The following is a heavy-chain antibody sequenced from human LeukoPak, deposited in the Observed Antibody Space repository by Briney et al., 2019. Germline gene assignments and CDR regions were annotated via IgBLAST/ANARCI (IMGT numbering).Heavy chain of an antibody. CDR1: GFIFNDFG. Sequence: PGGSLRLSCTDTGFIFNDFGLTWVRQAPGKGLEWGSSLNWNGESTGYADTVKGRFTISRDNAKNSLYLQMASLRAEDTAFYYCARSEGSWGNYYFDYWGQGTLVTVSS. CDR3: ARSEGSWGNYYFDY. D-gene: IGHD3-16*01. J-gene: IGHJ4*02. V-gene: IGHV3-20*04. CDR2: LNWNGEST.